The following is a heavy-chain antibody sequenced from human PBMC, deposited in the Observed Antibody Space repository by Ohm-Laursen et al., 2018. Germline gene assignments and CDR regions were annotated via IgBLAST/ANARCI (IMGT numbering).Heavy chain of an antibody. V-gene: IGHV4-61*01. J-gene: IGHJ5*02. D-gene: IGHD1-7*01. CDR2: IYNNEPT. Sequence: SHTLSLTSNVSATSINIPSYYWAWLRQPPGKGLEWMGYIYNNEPTDSNPSLNSLFTISVDTFKKEFSLKLTSVTAADTAVYYCARHDRNITATPFDPWGQGTLATVSS. CDR1: ATSINIPSYY. CDR3: ARHDRNITATPFDP.